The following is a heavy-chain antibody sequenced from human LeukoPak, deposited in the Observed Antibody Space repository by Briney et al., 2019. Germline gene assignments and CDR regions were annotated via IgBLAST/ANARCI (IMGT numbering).Heavy chain of an antibody. V-gene: IGHV1-2*06. CDR1: GYXFTGYY. CDR3: ARAPLGYNWFDP. Sequence: ASVNVSCKASGYXFTGYYMHWVRQAPGQGLEWMGRINPNSGGTNYAQKFQGRSTMTKDTSISTGYMELSRLRSDDTAVYYCARAPLGYNWFDPWGRGTLVTVSS. D-gene: IGHD3-10*01. J-gene: IGHJ5*02. CDR2: INPNSGGT.